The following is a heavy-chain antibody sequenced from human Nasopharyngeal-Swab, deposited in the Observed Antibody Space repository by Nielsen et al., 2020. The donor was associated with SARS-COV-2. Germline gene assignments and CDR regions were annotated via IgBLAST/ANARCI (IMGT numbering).Heavy chain of an antibody. V-gene: IGHV4-39*01. D-gene: IGHD3-22*01. Sequence: RQAPGKGLEWIGSMSYSGVTFYNPSLRNRVTLSVDTSKNLLSLKLDSVTAADTALYYCARHSRVTTVVVVTPFDFWGQGIQVTVSS. CDR3: ARHSRVTTVVVVTPFDF. CDR2: MSYSGVT. J-gene: IGHJ4*02.